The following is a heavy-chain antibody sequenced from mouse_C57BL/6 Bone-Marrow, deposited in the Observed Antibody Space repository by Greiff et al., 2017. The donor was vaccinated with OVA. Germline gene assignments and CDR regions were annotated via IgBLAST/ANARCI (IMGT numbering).Heavy chain of an antibody. V-gene: IGHV1-64*01. J-gene: IGHJ3*01. Sequence: VQLQQSGAELVKPGASVKLSCKASGYTFTSYWMHWVKQRPGQGLEWIGMIHPNSGSTNYNEKFKSKATLTVDKSSSTAYMQLSSLTSEDSAVYYCAREAYYGSSYGFAYWGQGTLVTVSA. CDR3: AREAYYGSSYGFAY. CDR2: IHPNSGST. CDR1: GYTFTSYW. D-gene: IGHD1-1*01.